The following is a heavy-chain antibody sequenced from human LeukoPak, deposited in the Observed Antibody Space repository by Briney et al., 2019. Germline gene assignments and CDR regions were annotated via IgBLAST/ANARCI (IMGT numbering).Heavy chain of an antibody. J-gene: IGHJ1*01. D-gene: IGHD3-22*01. CDR2: INAGNDNT. Sequence: ASVKVSCKASGYTFTTSTMHWVRQVPGQRLEWMGCINAGNDNTDFSERFQGRVTITRDTSASTVYMELSSLTSEDTAVYYCATYSSLNRREFQYWGQGTLLTVSS. V-gene: IGHV1-3*01. CDR3: ATYSSLNRREFQY. CDR1: GYTFTTST.